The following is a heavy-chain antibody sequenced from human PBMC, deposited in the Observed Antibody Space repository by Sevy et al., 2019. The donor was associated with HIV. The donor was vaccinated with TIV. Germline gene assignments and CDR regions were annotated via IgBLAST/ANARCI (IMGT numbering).Heavy chain of an antibody. J-gene: IGHJ5*02. CDR1: GGSFSGYY. D-gene: IGHD3-10*01. V-gene: IGHV4-34*01. Sequence: SETLSLTCAVYGGSFSGYYWSWIRQPPGKGLEWIGVINHSGSTNYNPSLKSRVTISVDTSKNQFSLKLSSVTAADTAVYYCARSRLRGYVTTTSFNWFDPWGQGTLVTVSS. CDR2: INHSGST. CDR3: ARSRLRGYVTTTSFNWFDP.